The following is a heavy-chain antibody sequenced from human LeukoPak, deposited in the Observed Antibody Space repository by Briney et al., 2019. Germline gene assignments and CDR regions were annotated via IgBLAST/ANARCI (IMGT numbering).Heavy chain of an antibody. CDR3: AKDYDGFDI. CDR2: VSNTGGVT. CDR1: GFTFSAYS. V-gene: IGHV3-23*01. J-gene: IGHJ3*02. Sequence: RGSLRLSCAASGFTFSAYSMAWVRQAPGKGLEWVSSVSNTGGVTYNADSLKGRFTISRDNSKNTVYLHMNSLRVEDTALYYCAKDYDGFDIWGQGTMVTVSS.